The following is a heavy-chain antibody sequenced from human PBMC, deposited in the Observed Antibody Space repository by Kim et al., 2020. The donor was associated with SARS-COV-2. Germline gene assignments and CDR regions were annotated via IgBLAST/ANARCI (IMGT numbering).Heavy chain of an antibody. V-gene: IGHV3-9*01. CDR2: ISWNSGSI. CDR3: AKDIGDSSDAFDI. CDR1: GFTFDDYA. J-gene: IGHJ3*02. Sequence: GGSLRLSCAASGFTFDDYAMHWVRQAPGKGLEWVSGISWNSGSIGYADSVKGRFTISRDNAKNSLYLQMNSLRAEDTALYYCAKDIGDSSDAFDIWGQGTMVTVSS. D-gene: IGHD3-22*01.